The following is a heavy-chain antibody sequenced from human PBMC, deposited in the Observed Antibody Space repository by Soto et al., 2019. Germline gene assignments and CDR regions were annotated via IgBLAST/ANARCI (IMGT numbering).Heavy chain of an antibody. CDR2: IYPGDSAT. D-gene: IGHD2-2*01. Sequence: PGESLKISCKGSGYSFTSYWIGWVRQMPGKGLEWMGIIYPGDSATRYSPSFQGQVTISADKSISTAYLTWSSLKASDTVMYYCARLSLCCISTICYDYYYYYGMDVWGQGTTFTVSS. CDR3: ARLSLCCISTICYDYYYYYGMDV. J-gene: IGHJ6*02. V-gene: IGHV5-51*01. CDR1: GYSFTSYW.